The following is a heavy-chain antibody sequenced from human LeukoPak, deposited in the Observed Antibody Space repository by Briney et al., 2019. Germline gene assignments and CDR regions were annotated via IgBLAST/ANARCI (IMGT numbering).Heavy chain of an antibody. CDR3: ARVAYYYDSSGAAPAFDI. V-gene: IGHV4-30-4*07. Sequence: PSETLSLTCAVSGGSISSGGYSWSWIRQPPGKGLEWIGYIYYSGSTYYNPSLKSRVTISVDTSKNQFSLKLSSVTAADTAVYYCARVAYYYDSSGAAPAFDIWGQGTMVTVSS. CDR1: GGSISSGGYS. CDR2: IYYSGST. J-gene: IGHJ3*02. D-gene: IGHD3-22*01.